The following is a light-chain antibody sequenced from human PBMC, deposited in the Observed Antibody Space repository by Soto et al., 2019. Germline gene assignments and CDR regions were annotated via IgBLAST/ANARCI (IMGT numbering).Light chain of an antibody. CDR2: DVS. J-gene: IGLJ1*01. CDR1: SSDVGGYNY. Sequence: QSVLTQPASVSGSPGQSITISCTGTSSDVGGYNYVSWYQQHPGKAPKLMISDVSNRPSGVSNRFSGSKSGNTASLTISGLQAEDEADYYCISYTSSSTLEVFGTGTKVTVL. CDR3: ISYTSSSTLEV. V-gene: IGLV2-14*01.